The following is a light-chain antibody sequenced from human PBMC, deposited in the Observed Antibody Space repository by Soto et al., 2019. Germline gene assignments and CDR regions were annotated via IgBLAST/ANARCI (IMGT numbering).Light chain of an antibody. CDR2: QTS. V-gene: IGKV3-11*01. CDR3: HQRQSWPRT. J-gene: IGKJ1*01. Sequence: ETVLTQSPATLSSFPGDRVTLSCRASQYINTRLAWYQHRPGQAPRLLIYQTSIRAAGIPARFSASGTGTDFTLTISSVQPEDFAVYYCHQRQSWPRTFGQGTKVDIK. CDR1: QYINTR.